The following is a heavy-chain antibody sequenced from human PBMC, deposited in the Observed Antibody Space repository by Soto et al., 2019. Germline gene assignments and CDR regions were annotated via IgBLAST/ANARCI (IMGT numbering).Heavy chain of an antibody. CDR1: GGSISRGGYY. Sequence: QVQLQESGPGLVKPSQTLSLTCTVSGGSISRGGYYWSWIRQHPGKGLEWIGYIYYSGSTSYNPSLKSRVTISVDTSKNQFSLKLSSVTAADTAVYYCARGSVPSTMVTTFCLDYWGQGTLVTVSS. V-gene: IGHV4-31*03. D-gene: IGHD4-17*01. CDR3: ARGSVPSTMVTTFCLDY. CDR2: IYYSGST. J-gene: IGHJ4*02.